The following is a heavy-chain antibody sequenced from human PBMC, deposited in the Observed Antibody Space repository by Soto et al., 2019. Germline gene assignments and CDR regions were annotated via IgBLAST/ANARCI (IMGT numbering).Heavy chain of an antibody. CDR3: ARYRYAPYDLDY. D-gene: IGHD5-12*01. V-gene: IGHV3-7*03. CDR2: IKQDGSVK. Sequence: LRLSCAASGFTFTNYWVSWVRQAPGKGLEWVAKIKQDGSVKEYVDSVKGRFTISRDNADSSLFLVMNSLRAEDTAVYYCARYRYAPYDLDYWGQGTLVTVSS. CDR1: GFTFTNYW. J-gene: IGHJ4*02.